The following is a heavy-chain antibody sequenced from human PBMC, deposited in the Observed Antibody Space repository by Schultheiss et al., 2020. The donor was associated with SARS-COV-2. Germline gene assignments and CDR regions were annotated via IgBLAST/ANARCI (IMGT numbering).Heavy chain of an antibody. J-gene: IGHJ4*01. D-gene: IGHD3-16*02. V-gene: IGHV3-23*01. CDR2: ISGSGGST. CDR1: GFTFSSYA. CDR3: ARDFMITFGGVIVRTAFDX. Sequence: GGSLRLSCAASGFTFSSYAMSWVRQAPGKGLEWVSAISGSGGSTYYADSVKGRFTISRDNSKNSLYLQMNSLRAEDTAVYYCARDFMITFGGVIVRTAFDXWGXGTXXXXSS.